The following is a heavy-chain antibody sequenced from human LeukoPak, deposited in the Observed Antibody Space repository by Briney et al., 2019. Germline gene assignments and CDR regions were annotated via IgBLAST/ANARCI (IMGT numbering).Heavy chain of an antibody. CDR2: INPNSGGT. V-gene: IGHV1-2*02. J-gene: IGHJ4*02. Sequence: ASVKVSCKASGYTFTGYYMHWVRQAPGQGLEWMGWINPNSGGTNYAQKFQGRVTMTRDTPISTAYMELSRLRSDDTAVYYCARSDYDILTGYCYYFDYWGQGTLVTVSS. CDR3: ARSDYDILTGYCYYFDY. CDR1: GYTFTGYY. D-gene: IGHD3-9*01.